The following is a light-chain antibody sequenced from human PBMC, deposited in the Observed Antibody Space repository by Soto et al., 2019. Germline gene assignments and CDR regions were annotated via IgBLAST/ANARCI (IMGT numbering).Light chain of an antibody. Sequence: IQMTQSPSSLSASVGDRVTITCRASQGIGNYLAWYQQRPGKVPKLLIYAASTLQSGVPCRFSGSGSGTDFTLTISSLLPEDVATYYCQNFDSAAFTFGPGTKVYIK. CDR2: AAS. CDR3: QNFDSAAFT. V-gene: IGKV1-27*01. J-gene: IGKJ3*01. CDR1: QGIGNY.